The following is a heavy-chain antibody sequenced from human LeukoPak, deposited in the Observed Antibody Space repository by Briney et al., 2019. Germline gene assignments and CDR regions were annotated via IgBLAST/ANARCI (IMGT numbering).Heavy chain of an antibody. CDR3: ARGARPRYCSSTSCYAARYYFDY. CDR1: GGSISSNNFY. J-gene: IGHJ4*02. D-gene: IGHD2-2*01. V-gene: IGHV4-39*07. CDR2: IYSGGST. Sequence: SETLSLTCTVSGGSISSNNFYGGLIRQPPGKGLEWIGSIYSGGSTNYNPSLKSRVTISVDTSKNQFSLKLSSVTAADTAVYYCARGARPRYCSSTSCYAARYYFDYWGQGTLVTVSS.